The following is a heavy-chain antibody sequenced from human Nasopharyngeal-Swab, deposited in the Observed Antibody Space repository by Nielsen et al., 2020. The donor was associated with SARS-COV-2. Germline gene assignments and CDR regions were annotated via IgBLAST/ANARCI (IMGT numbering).Heavy chain of an antibody. Sequence: GESLKISCAASAFTFSSYSMNWVRQAPGKGLEWIAYISDSARATFYADSVEGRFTISRDNAKNSLTLHLNSLRAEDTAVYYCVRGGYYFLTGWGQGTLVTVSS. CDR1: AFTFSSYS. D-gene: IGHD5-12*01. CDR2: ISDSARAT. V-gene: IGHV3-48*04. CDR3: VRGGYYFLTG. J-gene: IGHJ4*02.